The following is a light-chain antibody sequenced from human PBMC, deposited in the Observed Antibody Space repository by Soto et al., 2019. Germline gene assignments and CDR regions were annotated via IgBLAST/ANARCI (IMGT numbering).Light chain of an antibody. CDR3: QQYNNWTRT. Sequence: IVITHAPATLSVSPGERATLSCRPSQSVSSNLAWYQQKPGQAPRLLIYGASTRATGIPARSSGSGSGTEFTLTISSLQSEDFAVYYCQQYNNWTRTFGGGNKV. V-gene: IGKV3-15*01. CDR2: GAS. CDR1: QSVSSN. J-gene: IGKJ4*01.